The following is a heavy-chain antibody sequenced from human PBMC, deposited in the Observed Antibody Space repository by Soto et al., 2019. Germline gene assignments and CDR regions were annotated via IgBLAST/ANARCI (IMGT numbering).Heavy chain of an antibody. Sequence: QVQLVQSGAEVKKPGASVKVSCKASGYTFTSYGISWVRQAPGQGLEWMGWISAYNGNTNYAQKLQGRVTMTTDTSTSTAYMELRSLRSDDTAVYYCARAPYYDFWSGFARDYYYYGMYVWGQGTTVTVSS. CDR3: ARAPYYDFWSGFARDYYYYGMYV. D-gene: IGHD3-3*01. CDR1: GYTFTSYG. J-gene: IGHJ6*02. CDR2: ISAYNGNT. V-gene: IGHV1-18*01.